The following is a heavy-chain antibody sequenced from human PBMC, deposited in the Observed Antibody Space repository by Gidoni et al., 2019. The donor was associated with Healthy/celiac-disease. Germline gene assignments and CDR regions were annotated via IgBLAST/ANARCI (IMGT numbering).Heavy chain of an antibody. Sequence: EVQLLESGGGLVQPGGSLRRSCADPGFTVRSYAMSWVRQAHGTGREVVSAISGSGGSTYYADSVKGRFSISRDNSKNTLYLQMNSLRAEETAVYYCAKGDYYDSSGYFDYWGQGTLVTVSS. D-gene: IGHD3-22*01. V-gene: IGHV3-23*01. J-gene: IGHJ4*02. CDR1: GFTVRSYA. CDR3: AKGDYYDSSGYFDY. CDR2: ISGSGGST.